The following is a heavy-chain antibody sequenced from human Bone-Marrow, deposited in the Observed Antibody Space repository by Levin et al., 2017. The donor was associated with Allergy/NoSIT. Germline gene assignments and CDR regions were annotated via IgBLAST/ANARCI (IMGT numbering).Heavy chain of an antibody. V-gene: IGHV3-30*18. Sequence: SGGSLRLSCAASGFTFSSYGMHWVRQAPGKGLEWVAVISYDGSNKYYADSVKGRFTISRDNSKNTLYLQMNSLRAEDTAVYYCAKDGVDIVVVPAAILYYYYYMDVWGKGTTVTVSS. D-gene: IGHD2-2*03. CDR3: AKDGVDIVVVPAAILYYYYYMDV. CDR2: ISYDGSNK. J-gene: IGHJ6*03. CDR1: GFTFSSYG.